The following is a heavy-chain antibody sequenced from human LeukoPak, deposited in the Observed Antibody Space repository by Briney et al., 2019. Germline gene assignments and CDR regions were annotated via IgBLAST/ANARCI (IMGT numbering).Heavy chain of an antibody. CDR2: INPRGGST. Sequence: ASVKVSCKASGYTFTSYYMHWVRQAPGQGLEWMGIINPRGGSTSYAQKFQGRVTMTRDTSTSTVYMELSSLRSEDTAVYYRARDGNARGYSGYEPDYWGQGTLVTVSS. V-gene: IGHV1-46*01. J-gene: IGHJ4*02. CDR1: GYTFTSYY. D-gene: IGHD5-12*01. CDR3: ARDGNARGYSGYEPDY.